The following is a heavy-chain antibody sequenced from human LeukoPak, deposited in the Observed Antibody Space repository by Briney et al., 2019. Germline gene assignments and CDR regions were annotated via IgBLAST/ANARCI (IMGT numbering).Heavy chain of an antibody. D-gene: IGHD2-15*01. CDR1: GGSIRSSSYY. Sequence: SETLSLTCTVSGGSIRSSSYYWGWIRQPPGTGLEWIGSIYYSGSTYYNPSLKSRVTISVDTSENQFSLKLSSVTAADTAVYYCARHRQDIAVVVAATHRYNWNDYAYWGQGTLVTVSS. J-gene: IGHJ4*02. CDR3: ARHRQDIAVVVAATHRYNWNDYAY. V-gene: IGHV4-39*01. CDR2: IYYSGST.